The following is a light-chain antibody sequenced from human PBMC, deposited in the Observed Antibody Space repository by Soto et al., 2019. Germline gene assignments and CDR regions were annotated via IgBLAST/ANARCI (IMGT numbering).Light chain of an antibody. CDR1: QSVSSSY. J-gene: IGKJ4*01. CDR2: GAS. Sequence: EIVLTQSPGTLSLSPGERATLSCRASQSVSSSYLAWYQQKPGQAPRLLIYGASSRATGIPDRFRGSGSGTDFTLTISSLQPDDFATYYCQQYDNYPLTFGGGTKVDI. CDR3: QQYDNYPLT. V-gene: IGKV3-20*01.